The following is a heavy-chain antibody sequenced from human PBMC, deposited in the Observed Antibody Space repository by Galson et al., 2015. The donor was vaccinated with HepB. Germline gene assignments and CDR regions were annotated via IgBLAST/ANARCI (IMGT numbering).Heavy chain of an antibody. Sequence: SLRLSCAASGFAFDSHAMSWVRQAPGRGLEWISGITGNGDSTFYADSVKGRFTVSRDNSKNMLYLQMNSLRAEDVGLYFCAKGYGLVDSWGQGILVTVSS. D-gene: IGHD5-18*01. CDR2: ITGNGDST. CDR3: AKGYGLVDS. V-gene: IGHV3-23*01. CDR1: GFAFDSHA. J-gene: IGHJ5*01.